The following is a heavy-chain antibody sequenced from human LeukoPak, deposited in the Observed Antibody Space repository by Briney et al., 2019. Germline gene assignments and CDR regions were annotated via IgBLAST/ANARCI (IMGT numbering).Heavy chain of an antibody. CDR3: ARTSWNDIPYLDY. V-gene: IGHV3-30*02. CDR1: GFTFSTYG. J-gene: IGHJ4*02. CDR2: IRYDGSYK. D-gene: IGHD1-1*01. Sequence: GGSLRLSCAASGFTFSTYGMHWVRQAPGKGLEWVAFIRYDGSYKNYADSVKGRFTISRDNARNSLYLQMNSLRAEDTAIYYCARTSWNDIPYLDYWGQGTLVTVSS.